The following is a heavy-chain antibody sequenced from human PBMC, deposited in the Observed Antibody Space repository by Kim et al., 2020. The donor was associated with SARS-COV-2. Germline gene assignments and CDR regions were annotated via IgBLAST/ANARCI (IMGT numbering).Heavy chain of an antibody. J-gene: IGHJ6*02. D-gene: IGHD1-1*01. CDR1: GGSFSGYY. CDR3: ARGTTPPSGSYYYYYGMDV. V-gene: IGHV4-34*01. Sequence: SETLSLTRAVYGGSFSGYYWSWIRQPPGKGLEWIGEINHSGSTNYNPSLKSRVTISVDTSKNQFSLKLSSVTAADTAVYYCARGTTPPSGSYYYYYGMDVWGQGTTVTVSS. CDR2: INHSGST.